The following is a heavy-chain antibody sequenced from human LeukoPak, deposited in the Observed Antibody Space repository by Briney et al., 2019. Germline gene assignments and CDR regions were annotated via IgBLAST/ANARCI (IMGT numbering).Heavy chain of an antibody. Sequence: GASVKVSCKASGYTFTSYGISWVRQAPGQGLEWMGWISAYNGNTNYAQKLQGRVTMTTDTSTSTAYMELRSLRSDDTAVYYCARVVAARTATTYYYYYYMDVWGKGTTVTVSS. J-gene: IGHJ6*03. D-gene: IGHD6-6*01. CDR3: ARVVAARTATTYYYYYYMDV. V-gene: IGHV1-18*01. CDR2: ISAYNGNT. CDR1: GYTFTSYG.